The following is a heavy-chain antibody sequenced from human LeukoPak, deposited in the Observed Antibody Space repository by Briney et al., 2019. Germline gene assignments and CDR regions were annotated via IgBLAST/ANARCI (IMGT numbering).Heavy chain of an antibody. CDR1: GFTFSSYW. Sequence: PGGSLRLSXAASGFTFSSYWMSWVRQAPGKGLEWVANIKQDGSEKYYVDSVKGRFTISRDNAKNSLYLQMNSLRAEDTAVYYCARIERTSYYVFWSGYYTCFYFDYWGQGTLVTVSS. CDR2: IKQDGSEK. V-gene: IGHV3-7*01. D-gene: IGHD3-3*01. CDR3: ARIERTSYYVFWSGYYTCFYFDY. J-gene: IGHJ4*02.